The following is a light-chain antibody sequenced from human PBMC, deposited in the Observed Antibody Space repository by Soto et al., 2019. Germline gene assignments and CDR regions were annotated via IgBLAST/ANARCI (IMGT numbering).Light chain of an antibody. CDR3: QQYINWRLT. CDR1: QRVSRN. V-gene: IGKV3-15*01. Sequence: EIVMTQSPATLSVPPGERSTLSCRARQRVSRNLVWYQQKPGHAPRLLIYDASTTATGIPARFSGSGSGTEFTPSMSSPQSEDCAGYYCQQYINWRLTLGGGT. CDR2: DAS. J-gene: IGKJ4*02.